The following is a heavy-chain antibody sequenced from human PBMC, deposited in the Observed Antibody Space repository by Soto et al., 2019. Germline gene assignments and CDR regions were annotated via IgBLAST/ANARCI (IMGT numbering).Heavy chain of an antibody. J-gene: IGHJ2*01. CDR2: ISAYNGNT. CDR3: ARESGGVIVRSYWYFDL. V-gene: IGHV1-18*04. Sequence: ASVKVSCKASGYTFTSYGISWVRQAPGQGLEWMGWISAYNGNTNYAQKLQGRVTMTTDTSTSTAYMELRSLRSDDTAVYYCARESGGVIVRSYWYFDLWGRGTLVTVSS. D-gene: IGHD3-16*02. CDR1: GYTFTSYG.